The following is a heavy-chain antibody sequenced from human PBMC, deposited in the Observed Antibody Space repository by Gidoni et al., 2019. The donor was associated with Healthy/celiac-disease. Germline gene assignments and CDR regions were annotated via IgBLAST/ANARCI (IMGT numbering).Heavy chain of an antibody. D-gene: IGHD4-17*01. CDR3: ARAEVYGDSFSAFDY. V-gene: IGHV1-69*04. J-gene: IGHJ4*02. CDR2: IIPILGIA. CDR1: GGTFSSYA. Sequence: QVQLVQSGAEVKKPGSSVKVSCKASGGTFSSYAISWVRQAPGQGLEWMGRIIPILGIANYAQKFQGRVTITADKSTSTAYMELSSLRSEDTAVYYCARAEVYGDSFSAFDYWGQGTLVTVSS.